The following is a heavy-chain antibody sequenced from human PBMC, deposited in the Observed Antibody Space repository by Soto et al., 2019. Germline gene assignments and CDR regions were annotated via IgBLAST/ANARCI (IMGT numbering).Heavy chain of an antibody. J-gene: IGHJ4*02. Sequence: PGGSLRLSCAASGFTFSSYAMGWVRQAPGKGLERISCISAGGGSSYYADSVKGRFTISRDSSKNTLYLQMNSLRAEDTAIYYCAKSYYSVSGNSDYWGQGALVTVSS. V-gene: IGHV3-23*01. D-gene: IGHD3-10*01. CDR2: ISAGGGSS. CDR3: AKSYYSVSGNSDY. CDR1: GFTFSSYA.